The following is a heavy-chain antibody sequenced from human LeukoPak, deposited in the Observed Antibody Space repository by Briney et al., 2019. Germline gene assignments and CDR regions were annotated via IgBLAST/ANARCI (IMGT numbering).Heavy chain of an antibody. CDR3: ASCHCTNGVCYGECEYFQE. D-gene: IGHD2-8*01. CDR1: GGTFSSYA. Sequence: ASVKVSCKASGGTFSSYAISWVRQAPGRGLEWMGRIIPIFGTANYAQKFQGRVTVTTDTSTTTAYMELRSLRSDDTAVYYCASCHCTNGVCYGECEYFQEWGQGTLVTVSS. CDR2: IIPIFGTA. J-gene: IGHJ1*01. V-gene: IGHV1-69*05.